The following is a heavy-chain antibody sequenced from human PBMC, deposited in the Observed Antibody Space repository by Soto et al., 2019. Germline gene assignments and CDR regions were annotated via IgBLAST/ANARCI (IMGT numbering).Heavy chain of an antibody. CDR2: IIPILGTA. D-gene: IGHD5-12*01. CDR1: GGTFSSYT. CDR3: ASRVATIKAGFDY. J-gene: IGHJ4*02. Sequence: GASVKVSFKASGGTFSSYTISWVRQAPGQGLEWMGRIIPILGTANYAQKFQGRVTITADKSTSTAYMELSSLRSEDTAVYYCASRVATIKAGFDYWGQGTLVTVSS. V-gene: IGHV1-69*08.